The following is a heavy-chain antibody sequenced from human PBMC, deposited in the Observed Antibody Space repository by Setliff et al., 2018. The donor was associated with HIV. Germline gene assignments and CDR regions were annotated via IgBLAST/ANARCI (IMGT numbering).Heavy chain of an antibody. CDR1: GVSITSTNFY. V-gene: IGHV4-39*01. CDR3: ARLYLNTGGYWASTYRYLDL. CDR2: TSSGGNT. J-gene: IGHJ2*01. D-gene: IGHD2-8*02. Sequence: KPSETLSLTCTVSGVSITSTNFYWGWIRQPPGKGLEWIGSTSSGGNTYYNTSLKSRVTMSIDTSNNQFSLKLSSVTAADTSVYHCARLYLNTGGYWASTYRYLDLWGRGTLVTSPQ.